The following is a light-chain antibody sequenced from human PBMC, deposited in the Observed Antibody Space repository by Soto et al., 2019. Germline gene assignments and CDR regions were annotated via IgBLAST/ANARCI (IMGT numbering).Light chain of an antibody. J-gene: IGKJ1*01. CDR3: QQRSNWPWT. V-gene: IGKV3-11*01. CDR1: QSVSSY. CDR2: GAS. Sequence: EIVLTQSPATLSLSPGERATLSCWASQSVSSYLAWYQHKPGQAPRLLIYGASNRATGIPARFSGSGSGTDFTLTISSLEPEDFAVYYCQQRSNWPWTFGQGTKVDSK.